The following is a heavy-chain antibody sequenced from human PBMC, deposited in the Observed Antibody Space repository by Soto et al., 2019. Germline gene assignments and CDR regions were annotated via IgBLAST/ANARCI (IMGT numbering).Heavy chain of an antibody. CDR2: IKSKTDGGTT. CDR1: GFIFSNGW. J-gene: IGHJ4*02. D-gene: IGHD6-6*01. CDR3: VTGLSSSSSG. V-gene: IGHV3-15*01. Sequence: EVQLLESGGGLVEPGGSLRLSCEASGFIFSNGWMSWVRQAPGKGLEWDGGIKSKTDGGTTDYGATVKGRFTISRDDSQNTLYLQMDSLKAEDTVVYYCVTGLSSSSSGWGQGTLVTVSS.